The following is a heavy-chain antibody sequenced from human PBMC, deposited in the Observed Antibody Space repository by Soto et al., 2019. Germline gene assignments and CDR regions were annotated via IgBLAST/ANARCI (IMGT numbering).Heavy chain of an antibody. CDR3: AREPGIAVAGGLDP. J-gene: IGHJ5*02. D-gene: IGHD6-19*01. CDR1: GYSFTGNS. V-gene: IGHV1-46*01. CDR2: INPSGGST. Sequence: ASVKVSCKASGYSFTGNSMHWVRQAPGQGLEWMGIINPSGGSTSYAQKFQGRVTMTRDTSTSTVYMELSSLRSEDTAVYYCAREPGIAVAGGLDPWGQGTLVTVSS.